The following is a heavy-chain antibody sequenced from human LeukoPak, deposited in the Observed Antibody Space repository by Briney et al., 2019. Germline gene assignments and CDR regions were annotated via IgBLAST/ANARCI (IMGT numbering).Heavy chain of an antibody. CDR1: GFTFSSYS. V-gene: IGHV3-21*01. J-gene: IGHJ4*02. CDR3: ARARYCSSTSCYFDY. Sequence: PGGSLRLSCAASGFTFSSYSMNWVRQAPGKGLEWVSSISSSSSYIYYADSVKGRFTISRDNAKNSLYLQINSLRAEDTAVYYCARARYCSSTSCYFDYWGQGTLVTVSS. D-gene: IGHD2-2*01. CDR2: ISSSSSYI.